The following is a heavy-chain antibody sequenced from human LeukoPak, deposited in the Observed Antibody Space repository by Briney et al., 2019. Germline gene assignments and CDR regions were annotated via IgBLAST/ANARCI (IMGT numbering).Heavy chain of an antibody. CDR3: VRLGGTSSVDH. Sequence: GGSLRLSCEASEFAFNTYWIHWVRQAPGKGLMWISRIDTDGTSAAYADSVEGRFRISRDNAKNTLYLQMDSLRVEDTAVYYCVRLGGTSSVDHWGQGTLVTVS. D-gene: IGHD1-14*01. CDR2: IDTDGTSA. J-gene: IGHJ4*02. V-gene: IGHV3-74*01. CDR1: EFAFNTYW.